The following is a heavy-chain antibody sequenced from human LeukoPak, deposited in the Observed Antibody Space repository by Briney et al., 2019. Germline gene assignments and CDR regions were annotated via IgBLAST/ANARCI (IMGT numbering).Heavy chain of an antibody. CDR1: GGSLSSVNYY. CDR3: AVASCGTGSKYEDYFYYMDV. J-gene: IGHJ6*03. V-gene: IGHV4-61*02. D-gene: IGHD1-1*01. Sequence: SETLSLTCSVSGGSLSSVNYYWGSIRQPPGKGLEWIGRVYTTGSTNNNPSLKSRGTLSVDTPKNPFSLKLRSVSAADTAVDVCAVASCGTGSKYEDYFYYMDVWGKGTTVTISS. CDR2: VYTTGST.